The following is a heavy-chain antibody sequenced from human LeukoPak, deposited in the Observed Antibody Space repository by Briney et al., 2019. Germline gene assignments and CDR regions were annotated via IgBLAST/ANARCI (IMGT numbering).Heavy chain of an antibody. CDR2: SNHSGST. J-gene: IGHJ4*02. V-gene: IGHV4-34*01. CDR1: GTSFSGYY. D-gene: IGHD3-16*02. Sequence: PSETLSLTCAVYGTSFSGYYWSWIRQPPGKGLEWIGESNHSGSTNYNPSLKSRVTISVDTSKNQFSLKLSSVTAADTAVYYCARGPLSSLDYWGQGTLVTVSS. CDR3: ARGPLSSLDY.